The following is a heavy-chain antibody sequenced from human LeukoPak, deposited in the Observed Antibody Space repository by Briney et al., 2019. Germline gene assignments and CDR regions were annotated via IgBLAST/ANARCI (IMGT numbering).Heavy chain of an antibody. Sequence: GASVKVSCTASGDILNSYHIHWVRQAPGQGLEWMGIIKHSGGSTTYAQKFQGRLTMTRDTSTGTVNMELSSLTSEDTAVYYCARVSPLRITMIVVVNLLDYWGQGTLVTVSS. CDR1: GDILNSYH. CDR3: ARVSPLRITMIVVVNLLDY. J-gene: IGHJ4*02. D-gene: IGHD3-22*01. CDR2: IKHSGGST. V-gene: IGHV1-46*02.